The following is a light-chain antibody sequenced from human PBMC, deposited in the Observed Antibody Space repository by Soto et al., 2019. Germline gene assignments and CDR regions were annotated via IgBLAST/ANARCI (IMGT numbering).Light chain of an antibody. V-gene: IGKV3D-20*02. CDR3: QQRSNWPIT. Sequence: EIVLTQSPGTLSVSPGERVTLSCRASQSVSSSYLTWYQQKPGQAPRLLIYGASNRATGIPARFSGSGSGTDFTLTISSLEPEDFAVYYCQQRSNWPITFGQGTRLEI. CDR2: GAS. J-gene: IGKJ5*01. CDR1: QSVSSSY.